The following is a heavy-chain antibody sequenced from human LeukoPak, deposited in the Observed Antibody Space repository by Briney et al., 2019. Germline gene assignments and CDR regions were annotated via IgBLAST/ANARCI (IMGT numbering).Heavy chain of an antibody. CDR1: GGSISSYY. D-gene: IGHD6-13*01. Sequence: SETLSLTCTVSGGSISSYYWSWIRQPPGKGLEWIGYIYYSGSTNYNPSLKSRVTISVDTSKNQFSPKLSSVTAADTAVYYCARGVAAAGTYYFDYWGQGTLVTVSS. J-gene: IGHJ4*02. CDR3: ARGVAAAGTYYFDY. V-gene: IGHV4-59*08. CDR2: IYYSGST.